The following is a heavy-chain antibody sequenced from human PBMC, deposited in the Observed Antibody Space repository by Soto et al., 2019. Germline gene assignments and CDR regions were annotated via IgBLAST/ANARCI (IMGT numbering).Heavy chain of an antibody. D-gene: IGHD4-17*01. CDR1: GFTFSSYG. V-gene: IGHV3-30*18. CDR2: ISYDGSNK. Sequence: QVQLVESGGGVVQPGRSLRLSCAASGFTFSSYGMHWVRQAPGKGLEWVAVISYDGSNKYYADSVKGRFTISRDNSKNTLYLQMNSLRAEDTAVYYCAKDHLIYYGGNPPREYYFDYWGQGTLVTVSS. J-gene: IGHJ4*02. CDR3: AKDHLIYYGGNPPREYYFDY.